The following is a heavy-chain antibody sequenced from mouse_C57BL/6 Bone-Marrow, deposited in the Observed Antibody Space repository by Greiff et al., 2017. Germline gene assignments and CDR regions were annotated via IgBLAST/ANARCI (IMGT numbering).Heavy chain of an antibody. J-gene: IGHJ2*01. CDR3: AKTYYFDY. CDR1: GFSLTSYA. V-gene: IGHV2-9-1*01. Sequence: VMLVESGPGLVAPSQSLSITCTVSGFSLTSYAISWVRQPPGQGLEWLGVIWTGGGTNYNSALKSRLSISKANSKRQVFLKMNSLQTNDTARYYCAKTYYFDYWGQGTTLTVSS. CDR2: IWTGGGT.